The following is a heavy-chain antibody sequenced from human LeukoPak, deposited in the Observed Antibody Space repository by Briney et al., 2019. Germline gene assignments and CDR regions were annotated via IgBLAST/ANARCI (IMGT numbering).Heavy chain of an antibody. CDR3: ARGPETYYYDSSGYYYGSYFDY. J-gene: IGHJ4*02. CDR1: GGTFSSYA. Sequence: ASVKVSCKASGGTFSSYAISWVRQAPGQGLEWKGGIIPIFGTANYAQKFQGRVTITADESTSTAYMELSSLRSEDTAVYYCARGPETYYYDSSGYYYGSYFDYWGQGTLVTVSS. CDR2: IIPIFGTA. D-gene: IGHD3-22*01. V-gene: IGHV1-69*13.